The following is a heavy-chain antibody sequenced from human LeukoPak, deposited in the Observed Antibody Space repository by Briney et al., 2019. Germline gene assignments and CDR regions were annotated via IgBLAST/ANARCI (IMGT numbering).Heavy chain of an antibody. J-gene: IGHJ4*02. Sequence: GGSLRLSCAASGFTFSSYEMNWVRQAPGKGLEWVSYISSSGSTIYYADSVKGRFTISRDNSKNTLYLQMNSLRAEDTAVYYCAKGGRDGYTPLFDYWGQGTLVTVSS. CDR2: ISSSGSTI. CDR1: GFTFSSYE. CDR3: AKGGRDGYTPLFDY. D-gene: IGHD5-24*01. V-gene: IGHV3-48*03.